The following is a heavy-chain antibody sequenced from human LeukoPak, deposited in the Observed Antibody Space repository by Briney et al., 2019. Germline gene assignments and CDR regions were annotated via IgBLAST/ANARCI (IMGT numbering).Heavy chain of an antibody. CDR1: GGSISSGSYY. V-gene: IGHV4-61*02. D-gene: IGHD3-16*02. Sequence: SETLSLTCTVSGGSISSGSYYWSWIRQPAGKGLEWIGRIYTSGSTNYNPSLKSRVTISVDTSKNQFSLKLSSVTAADTAVYYCASRGYDYVWGSYRYFDYWGQGTLVTVSS. CDR2: IYTSGST. J-gene: IGHJ4*02. CDR3: ASRGYDYVWGSYRYFDY.